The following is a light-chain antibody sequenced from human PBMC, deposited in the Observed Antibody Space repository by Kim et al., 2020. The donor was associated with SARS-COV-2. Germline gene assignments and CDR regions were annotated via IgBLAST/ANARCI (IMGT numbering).Light chain of an antibody. V-gene: IGKV1-39*01. CDR2: AAS. CDR3: QQSNSTPLT. CDR1: QSISTN. J-gene: IGKJ4*01. Sequence: ASVGDGVTITCRASQSISTNLKWYQQKSGKAPKLLIYAASSLQGGVPSRFSGSGSGTDFTLTISSLQPEDSATYYCQQSNSTPLTFGGGTKVDIK.